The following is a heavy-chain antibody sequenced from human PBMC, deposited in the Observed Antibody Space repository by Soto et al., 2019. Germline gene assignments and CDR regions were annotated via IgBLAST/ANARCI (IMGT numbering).Heavy chain of an antibody. CDR2: INAGNGNT. D-gene: IGHD6-19*01. V-gene: IGHV1-3*01. CDR1: GYTFTSYA. J-gene: IGHJ5*02. CDR3: ARARGWSIPTSMNWFDP. Sequence: ASVKVSCKASGYTFTSYAMHWVRQAPGQRLEWMGWINAGNGNTKYSQKFQGRVTITRDTSASTAYMELSSLRSEDTAVYYCARARGWSIPTSMNWFDPWGQGTLVTVSS.